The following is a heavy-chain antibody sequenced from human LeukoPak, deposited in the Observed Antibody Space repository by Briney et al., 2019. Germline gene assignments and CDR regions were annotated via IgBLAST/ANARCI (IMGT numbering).Heavy chain of an antibody. V-gene: IGHV3-21*06. Sequence: GGSLRLSCAGSGFTFSRNSMNWVRQAPGKGLEWVSYISSSSSTIYYADSVKGRFTISRDNAENTLYLQMNSVSSEATAVYYCAKDTGYSSSHWGQRTLVTVS. J-gene: IGHJ4*02. CDR2: ISSSSSTI. D-gene: IGHD6-13*01. CDR3: AKDTGYSSSH. CDR1: GFTFSRNS.